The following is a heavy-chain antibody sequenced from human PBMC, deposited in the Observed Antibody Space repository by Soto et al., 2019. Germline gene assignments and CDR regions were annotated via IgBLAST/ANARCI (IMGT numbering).Heavy chain of an antibody. CDR2: INHSGST. CDR1: GGSFSGYY. J-gene: IGHJ3*02. V-gene: IGHV4-34*01. CDR3: ARGAETDAFDI. Sequence: SETLSLTCAVYGGSFSGYYWSWVRQPPGKGLEWIGEINHSGSTNYNPSLKSRVTISVDTSKNQFSLKLSSVTAADTAVYYCARGAETDAFDIWGQGTMVTVSS.